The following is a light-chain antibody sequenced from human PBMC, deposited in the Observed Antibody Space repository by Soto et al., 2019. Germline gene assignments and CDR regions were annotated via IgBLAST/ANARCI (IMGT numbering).Light chain of an antibody. J-gene: IGKJ2*01. CDR2: GAS. V-gene: IGKV3-20*01. Sequence: EIVLTQSPGTLSLSPGERATLSCRASQSVSSSYLAWYQQKPGQAPMLLIYGASSSATGIPDRFSGSGSGKDFTLTISRLEPEDFAVYYCQQYGSSFSFGQGTKLEIK. CDR1: QSVSSSY. CDR3: QQYGSSFS.